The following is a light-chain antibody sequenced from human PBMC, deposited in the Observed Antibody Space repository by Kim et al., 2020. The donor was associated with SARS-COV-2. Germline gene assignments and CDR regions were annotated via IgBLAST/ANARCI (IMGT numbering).Light chain of an antibody. J-gene: IGLJ1*01. CDR1: ASNIENHF. Sequence: QSVLTQPPSVFAAPGQDVTISCSGSASNIENHFVCWYQQVPGTAPKLLIYDNNKRRSGIPERFSGSKSGTSATLGITGLQPGDEAEYYCGTWDDSQSGAVFGTGTKVTVL. CDR3: GTWDDSQSGAV. V-gene: IGLV1-51*01. CDR2: DNN.